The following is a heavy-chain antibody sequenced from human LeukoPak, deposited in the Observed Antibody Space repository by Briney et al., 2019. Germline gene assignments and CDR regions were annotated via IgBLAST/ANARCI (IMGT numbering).Heavy chain of an antibody. V-gene: IGHV1-18*01. D-gene: IGHD6-13*01. CDR3: ARHIAAAGEVYYYYGMDV. J-gene: IGHJ6*02. CDR2: ISAYNGNT. Sequence: ASVKVSCKASGYTFTSYGIGWVRQAPGQGLEWMGWISAYNGNTNYAQKLQGRVTTTTDTSTSTAYMELRSLRSDDTAVYYCARHIAAAGEVYYYYGMDVWGQGTTVTVSS. CDR1: GYTFTSYG.